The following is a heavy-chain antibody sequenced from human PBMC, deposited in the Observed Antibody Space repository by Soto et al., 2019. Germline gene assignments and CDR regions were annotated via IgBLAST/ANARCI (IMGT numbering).Heavy chain of an antibody. CDR2: IKTDGSAA. CDR1: GFTFDSHW. J-gene: IGHJ4*02. Sequence: VESGGVLVQPGGSLRLSCAASGFTFDSHWMHWVRQAPGEGLVWVSRIKTDGSAAAYADSVKGRFTISRDNTKNTLYLRMNSLRAEDTAVDFCVRESGVAADCWGQGTLVSVS. D-gene: IGHD6-19*01. CDR3: VRESGVAADC. V-gene: IGHV3-74*01.